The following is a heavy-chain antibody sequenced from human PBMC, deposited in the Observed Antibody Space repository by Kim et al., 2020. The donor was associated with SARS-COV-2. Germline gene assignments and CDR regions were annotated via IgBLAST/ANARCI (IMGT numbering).Heavy chain of an antibody. D-gene: IGHD6-19*01. CDR2: INHSGST. J-gene: IGHJ4*02. V-gene: IGHV4-34*01. Sequence: SETLSLTCAVYGGSFSGYYWSWIRQPPGKGLEWIGEINHSGSTNYNPSLKSRVTISVDTSKNQFSLKLSSVTAADTAVYYCARGTLTYTRSGWYSYWGQGTLVTVSS. CDR1: GGSFSGYY. CDR3: ARGTLTYTRSGWYSY.